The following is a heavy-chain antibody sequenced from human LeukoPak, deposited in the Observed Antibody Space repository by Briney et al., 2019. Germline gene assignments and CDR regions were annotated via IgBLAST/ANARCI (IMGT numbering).Heavy chain of an antibody. Sequence: PGRSLSLSCAASGFTLSSYGMHCVRQAPGKGLEWVAVISYDGSNKYYADSVKGRFTISRDNSKNTLYLQMNSLRAEDTAVYYCAKVEVSDWLFSTDYGGEGPLVTVSS. CDR2: ISYDGSNK. CDR3: AKVEVSDWLFSTDY. V-gene: IGHV3-30*18. CDR1: GFTLSSYG. D-gene: IGHD3-9*01. J-gene: IGHJ4*02.